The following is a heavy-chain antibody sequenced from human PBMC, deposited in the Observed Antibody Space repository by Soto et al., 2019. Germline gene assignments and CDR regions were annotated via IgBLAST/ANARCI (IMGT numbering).Heavy chain of an antibody. CDR1: GFTFSTYW. CDR3: ARGGLYAYYQDN. Sequence: EVQLVESGGGLVQPGGSLRLSCAASGFTFSTYWMHWVRQAPGEGLVWVSRIKGDESATDYADSVKGRFTVSRDNAKNTLYLQIHSLRDEDTALYYCARGGLYAYYQDNWGQGTLVTVSS. CDR2: IKGDESAT. V-gene: IGHV3-74*01. J-gene: IGHJ4*02. D-gene: IGHD3-16*01.